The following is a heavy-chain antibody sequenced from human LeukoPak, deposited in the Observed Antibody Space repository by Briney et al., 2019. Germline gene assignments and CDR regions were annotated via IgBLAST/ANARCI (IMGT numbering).Heavy chain of an antibody. CDR2: INHSGST. D-gene: IGHD5-12*01. CDR1: GGSFSGYY. V-gene: IGHV4-34*01. Sequence: SETLSLTCAVYGGSFSGYYWSWIRQPPGKGLEWIGEINHSGSTNYNPPLKSRVTISVDTSKNQFSLKLSSVTAADTAVYYCARVMVEMATITTGPRSYYFDYWGQGTLVTVSS. CDR3: ARVMVEMATITTGPRSYYFDY. J-gene: IGHJ4*02.